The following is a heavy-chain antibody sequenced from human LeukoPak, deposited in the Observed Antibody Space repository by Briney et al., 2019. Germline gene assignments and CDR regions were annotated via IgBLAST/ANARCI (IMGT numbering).Heavy chain of an antibody. Sequence: GGSLRLSCAASGFTVSSNYMSWVRQAPGKGLEWVSSISSSSSSINYADSLKGRFTISRDNAKNSVYLQMNSLRAEDTAVYYCASAPLGSTRPWGQGTLVTVSS. CDR1: GFTVSSNY. CDR2: ISSSSSSI. D-gene: IGHD1-26*01. CDR3: ASAPLGSTRP. V-gene: IGHV3-21*01. J-gene: IGHJ5*02.